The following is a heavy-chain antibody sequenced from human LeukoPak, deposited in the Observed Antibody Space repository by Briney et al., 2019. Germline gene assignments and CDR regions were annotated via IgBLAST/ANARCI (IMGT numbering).Heavy chain of an antibody. J-gene: IGHJ4*02. CDR3: ARDQIASAGPNDY. V-gene: IGHV6-1*01. CDR1: WDSVSSNNAA. Sequence: SQTLSLTCAISWDSVSSNNAAWNWIRQSPSRGLEWLGRTYYRSKWYNDYAVSVKSRITINPDTSKNQFSLQLNSVTPEDTAVYFCARDQIASAGPNDYWGQGTLVTVSS. CDR2: TYYRSKWYN. D-gene: IGHD6-13*01.